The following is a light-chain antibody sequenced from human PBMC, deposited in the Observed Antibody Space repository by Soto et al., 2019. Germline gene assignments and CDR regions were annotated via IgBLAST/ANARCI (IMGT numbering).Light chain of an antibody. CDR3: CSYVSSKTYV. CDR1: RTDVGGYNF. CDR2: EVS. V-gene: IGLV2-14*01. J-gene: IGLJ1*01. Sequence: QSALTQPASVSGSPGQSITISCTGTRTDVGGYNFVSWYQQHPGKAPELIIYEVSNRPSGVSNRFSGSKSDNTASLTISGLQAEDEADYYCCSYVSSKTYVFXTGTKLTVL.